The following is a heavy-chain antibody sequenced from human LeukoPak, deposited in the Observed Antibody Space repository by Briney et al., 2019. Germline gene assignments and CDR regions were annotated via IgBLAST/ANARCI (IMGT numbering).Heavy chain of an antibody. J-gene: IGHJ4*02. CDR1: GFTFSSYW. V-gene: IGHV3-7*01. Sequence: PGGSLRLSCAASGFTFSSYWMNWARQAPGKGLEWVASINHNGNVNYYVDSVKGRFTISRDNSKSTLYLQMDSLRAEDTAVYYCASLNSMAGTHYFHYWGQGTLVTVSS. D-gene: IGHD6-19*01. CDR2: INHNGNVN. CDR3: ASLNSMAGTHYFHY.